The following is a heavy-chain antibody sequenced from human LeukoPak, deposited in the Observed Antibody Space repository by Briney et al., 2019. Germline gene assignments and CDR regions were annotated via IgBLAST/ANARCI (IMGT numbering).Heavy chain of an antibody. Sequence: SGGSLRLTCAASGFTFSDYYMSWVRQAPGKGLEWVSYISSSGSTIYYADSVKGRFTISRDNAKNSLYLQMNSLRAEDTAVYYCAREYSSGWVSDYWGQGTLVTVSS. D-gene: IGHD6-19*01. CDR3: AREYSSGWVSDY. J-gene: IGHJ4*02. V-gene: IGHV3-11*01. CDR2: ISSSGSTI. CDR1: GFTFSDYY.